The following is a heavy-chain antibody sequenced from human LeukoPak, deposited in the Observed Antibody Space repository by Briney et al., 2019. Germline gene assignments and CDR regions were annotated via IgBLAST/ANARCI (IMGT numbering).Heavy chain of an antibody. J-gene: IGHJ4*02. D-gene: IGHD4-11*01. CDR2: ISYDGSNK. Sequence: PGRSLRLSCAASGFTFSSYAMHWVRQAPGKGLEWVAVISYDGSNKYHADSVKGRFTISRDNSKNTLYLQMNSLRAEDTAVYYCARDSDDYSNRYFDYWGQGTLVTVSS. V-gene: IGHV3-30*04. CDR3: ARDSDDYSNRYFDY. CDR1: GFTFSSYA.